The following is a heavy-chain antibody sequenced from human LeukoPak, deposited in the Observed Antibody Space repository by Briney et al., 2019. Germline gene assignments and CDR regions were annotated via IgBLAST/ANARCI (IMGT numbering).Heavy chain of an antibody. Sequence: QPGGSLRLSCAASGFTFNNYGMHWVRQAPGKGREWVAVISYDGRNKHYADSVKGRFTISRDISTDTLWLQMDSLRTEDTAVYYCAKGPLRGTAAAIDYWGQGTLVTVSS. CDR2: ISYDGRNK. CDR3: AKGPLRGTAAAIDY. J-gene: IGHJ4*02. V-gene: IGHV3-30*18. D-gene: IGHD2-2*01. CDR1: GFTFNNYG.